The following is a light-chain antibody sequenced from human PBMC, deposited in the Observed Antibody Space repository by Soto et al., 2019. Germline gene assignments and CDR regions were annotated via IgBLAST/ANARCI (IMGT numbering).Light chain of an antibody. J-gene: IGKJ2*01. CDR3: KQDKNWPPYT. V-gene: IGKV3-15*01. Sequence: EIVMTQSPATLSVSPGERATLSCRASQSVSSNLAWYQQKPGQAPRLLIYGASTRATGIPARFSGSGSGTEFTLTISSLQSEDCAVYYCKQDKNWPPYTFGQGTKLEIK. CDR1: QSVSSN. CDR2: GAS.